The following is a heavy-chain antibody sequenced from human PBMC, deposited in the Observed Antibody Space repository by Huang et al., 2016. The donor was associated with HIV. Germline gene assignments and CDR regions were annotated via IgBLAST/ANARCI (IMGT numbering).Heavy chain of an antibody. CDR2: IRNEGMKK. J-gene: IGHJ4*02. CDR3: ARGDYYDSSGYQPGYFDY. D-gene: IGHD3-22*01. V-gene: IGHV3-33*04. CDR1: GFILSNYG. Sequence: VQLIESGGGVVQPGKSLRLSCATSGFILSNYGMHWVRQAPGKWLKGVEVIRNEGMKKNYADSVRGRFTVGRDNGNNTLCLQMRSLGVDDTAVYYCARGDYYDSSGYQPGYFDYWGQGILVTVSS.